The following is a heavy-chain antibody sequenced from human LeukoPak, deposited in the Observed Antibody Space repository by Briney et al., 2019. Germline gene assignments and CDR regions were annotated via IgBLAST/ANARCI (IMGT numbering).Heavy chain of an antibody. D-gene: IGHD1-26*01. CDR3: ARGAMAFDY. Sequence: SQTLSLTCTVSGGSISSGNYYWSWIRQPAGKGLEWIGRFYTSGSTNYNPSLKSRVTISVDTSKNQFSLKLNSVTAADTAVYYCARGAMAFDYWGQGTLVTVSS. CDR2: FYTSGST. CDR1: GGSISSGNYY. J-gene: IGHJ4*02. V-gene: IGHV4-61*02.